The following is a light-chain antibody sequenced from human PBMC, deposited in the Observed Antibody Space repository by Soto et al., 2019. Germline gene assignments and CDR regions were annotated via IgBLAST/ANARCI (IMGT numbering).Light chain of an antibody. J-gene: IGLJ1*01. V-gene: IGLV2-8*01. CDR2: AVN. CDR1: SRDVGGYNY. Sequence: QSALTQPPSAPGSPGQSVALSCPGTSRDVGGYNYVSWYQQHPGKAPKLMIYAVNKRPSGVPDRVSGSKYGNTASLPVSGRQGEDEADDCCSSYAGSSHVFGTGTKLTVL. CDR3: SSYAGSSHV.